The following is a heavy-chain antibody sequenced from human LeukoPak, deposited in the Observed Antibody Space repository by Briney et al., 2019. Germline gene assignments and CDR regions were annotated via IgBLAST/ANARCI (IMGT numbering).Heavy chain of an antibody. CDR3: ARGDGPISTLGYCSSTSCSTFDY. CDR1: GYTFTGYY. J-gene: IGHJ4*02. Sequence: ASVKVSCKASGYTFTGYYMHWVRQAPGQGLEWMGWINPNSGGTNYAQKFQGRVTMTRDTSISTAYMELSRLRSDDTAVYYCARGDGPISTLGYCSSTSCSTFDYWGQGTLVTVSS. V-gene: IGHV1-2*02. CDR2: INPNSGGT. D-gene: IGHD2-2*01.